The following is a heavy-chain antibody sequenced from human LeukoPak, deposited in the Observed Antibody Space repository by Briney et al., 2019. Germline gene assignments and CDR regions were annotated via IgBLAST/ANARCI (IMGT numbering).Heavy chain of an antibody. Sequence: GGSLRLSCAASGFTFDDYAMHWVRQAPGKGLEWVSGISWNSGSIGYADSVKGRFTISRDNAKNSLHLQMNSLRAEDTALYYCAKVLTPDCSGGSCYHKNDAFDIRGQGTMVTVSS. J-gene: IGHJ3*02. D-gene: IGHD2-15*01. CDR2: ISWNSGSI. CDR3: AKVLTPDCSGGSCYHKNDAFDI. CDR1: GFTFDDYA. V-gene: IGHV3-9*01.